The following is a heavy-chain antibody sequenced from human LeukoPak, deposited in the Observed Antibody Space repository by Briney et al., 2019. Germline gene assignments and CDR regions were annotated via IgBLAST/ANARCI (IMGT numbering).Heavy chain of an antibody. V-gene: IGHV4-31*03. J-gene: IGHJ4*02. CDR2: IYYSGST. D-gene: IGHD3-9*01. CDR1: GGSISSGGYY. CDR3: ARGSYDILTGYPPAFDY. Sequence: SETLSLTCTVSGGSISSGGYYWSWIRQHPGKGLEWIGYIYYSGSTYYNPSLKSRVTISVDTSKNQFSLKLSSVTAADTAVYYCARGSYDILTGYPPAFDYWGQGTLVTVSS.